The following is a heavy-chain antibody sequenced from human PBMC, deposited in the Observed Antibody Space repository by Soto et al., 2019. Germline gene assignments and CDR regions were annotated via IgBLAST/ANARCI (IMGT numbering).Heavy chain of an antibody. CDR3: ARTNNWDFDY. CDR1: GGSISSGGYY. Sequence: KASETLSLTCTVSGGSISSGGYYWSWIRQHPGKGLEWIGYIYYSGSTYYNPSLKSRVTISVDTSKNQFSLKLSSVTAADTAVYYCARTNNWDFDYWGQGTLVTVSS. J-gene: IGHJ4*02. CDR2: IYYSGST. D-gene: IGHD1-20*01. V-gene: IGHV4-31*03.